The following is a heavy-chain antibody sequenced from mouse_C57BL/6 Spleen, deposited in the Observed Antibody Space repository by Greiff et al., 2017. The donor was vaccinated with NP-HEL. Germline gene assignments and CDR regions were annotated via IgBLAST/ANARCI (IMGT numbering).Heavy chain of an antibody. CDR1: GYAFSSSW. Sequence: QVQLKESGPGLVKPGASVKISCKASGYAFSSSWMNWVKQRPGKGLEWIGRIYPGDGDTNYNGKFKGQATLTADKSSSTAYMQLSSLTSEDSEVYFCAKDKRLGPLCYFDYWGKGTTLTVSS. CDR2: IYPGDGDT. CDR3: AKDKRLGPLCYFDY. D-gene: IGHD3-1*01. J-gene: IGHJ2*01. V-gene: IGHV1-82*01.